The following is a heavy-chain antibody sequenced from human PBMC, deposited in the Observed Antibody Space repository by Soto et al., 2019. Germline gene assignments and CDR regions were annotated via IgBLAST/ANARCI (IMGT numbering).Heavy chain of an antibody. CDR1: GFTFSDCG. D-gene: IGHD6-13*01. J-gene: IGHJ4*02. CDR3: VEEQPSGCWRAVDY. V-gene: IGHV3-30*18. CDR2: VTYEETEI. Sequence: QVQLVESGGGVVQPGRSLRLSCAASGFTFSDCGMHWVRQAPGKGLEWVAVVTYEETEIHYADSVRGRFTISRDNYKNMVYLQLDSLRVDEAAVDYCVEEQPSGCWRAVDYWGQGTLITVSS.